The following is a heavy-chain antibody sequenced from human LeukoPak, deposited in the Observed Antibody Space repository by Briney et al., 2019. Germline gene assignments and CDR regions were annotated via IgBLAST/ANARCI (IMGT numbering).Heavy chain of an antibody. D-gene: IGHD5-12*01. V-gene: IGHV3-30*09. CDR1: GFSFSSYS. CDR3: VSPTADYPFLYYFDS. Sequence: GGSLRLSCAASGFSFSSYSIHWVPQAPGKGLEWVAVISSDGNSKNFALSVKGRFAISRDNSKNTLFLQMNNLRSEDTALYYCVSPTADYPFLYYFDSWGQGTLVTVPS. CDR2: ISSDGNSK. J-gene: IGHJ4*02.